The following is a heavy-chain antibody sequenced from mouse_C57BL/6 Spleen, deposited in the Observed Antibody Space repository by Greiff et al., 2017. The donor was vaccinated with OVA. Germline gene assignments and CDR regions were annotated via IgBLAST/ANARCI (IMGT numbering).Heavy chain of an antibody. CDR2: ISDGGSYT. J-gene: IGHJ2*01. V-gene: IGHV5-4*01. D-gene: IGHD1-1*01. CDR1: GFTFSSYA. CDR3: ARDYYGSRRGNYFDY. Sequence: DVKLVESGGGLVKPGGSLKLSCAASGFTFSSYAMSWVRQTPEKRLEWVATISDGGSYTYYPDNVKGRFTISRDNAKNNLYLQMSHLKSEDTAMYYCARDYYGSRRGNYFDYWGQGTTLTVSS.